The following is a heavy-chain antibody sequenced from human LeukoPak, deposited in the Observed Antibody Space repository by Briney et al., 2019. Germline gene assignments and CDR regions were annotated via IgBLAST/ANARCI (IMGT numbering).Heavy chain of an antibody. CDR2: LSGSGVRT. Sequence: GGSLRLSCTVSGFTFSNYAMTWVRQAPGKGLEWVSGLSGSGVRTDYADSVKGRFTVSRDISKDTLYLQMNDLRAEDTAVYYCAKAEGYSTGWFSYWGQGTLVTVSS. J-gene: IGHJ4*02. V-gene: IGHV3-23*01. CDR3: AKAEGYSTGWFSY. D-gene: IGHD6-19*01. CDR1: GFTFSNYA.